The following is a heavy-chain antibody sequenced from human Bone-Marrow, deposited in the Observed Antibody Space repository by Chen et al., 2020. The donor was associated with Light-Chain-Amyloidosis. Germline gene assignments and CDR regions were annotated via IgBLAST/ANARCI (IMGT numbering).Heavy chain of an antibody. D-gene: IGHD5-12*01. Sequence: WIGWVRQMPGKGLEWMGVIYPDDSDARYSPSFEGQVTISADKSITTAYLQWRSLKASDTAMYYCARRRDGFNFDYWGQGTLVTVSS. V-gene: IGHV5-51*01. CDR2: IYPDDSDA. CDR1: W. CDR3: ARRRDGFNFDY. J-gene: IGHJ4*02.